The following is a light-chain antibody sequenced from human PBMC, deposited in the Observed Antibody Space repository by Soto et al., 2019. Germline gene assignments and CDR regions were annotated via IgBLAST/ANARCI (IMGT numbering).Light chain of an antibody. V-gene: IGKV1-13*02. CDR2: DAS. Sequence: AMQLTQSPSSLSASVGDRVTITCRASQGISSALAWYQQKPGKAPKLLIYDASSLESGVPSRFSGSGSGTDFTLTISSLQPEDFATYYCQQFNSYPPVTFGPGTKVDIK. CDR1: QGISSA. J-gene: IGKJ3*01. CDR3: QQFNSYPPVT.